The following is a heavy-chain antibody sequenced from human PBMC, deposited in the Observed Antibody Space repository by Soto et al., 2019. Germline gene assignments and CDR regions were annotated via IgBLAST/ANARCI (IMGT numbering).Heavy chain of an antibody. CDR3: ARGRYGDY. Sequence: QVHLVQSGAEVKKPGASVKVSCKGSGYGFTTYGITWVRQAPGQGLEWMAWISAHNGNTNYAQKLQGRVTVTRDTSTRTASMELRCLGSDDTPVYYCARGRYGDYSGQGALVTVSS. V-gene: IGHV1-18*01. CDR1: GYGFTTYG. J-gene: IGHJ4*02. D-gene: IGHD1-1*01. CDR2: ISAHNGNT.